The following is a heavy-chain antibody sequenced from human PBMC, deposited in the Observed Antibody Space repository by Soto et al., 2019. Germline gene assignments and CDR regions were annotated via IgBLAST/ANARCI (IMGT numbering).Heavy chain of an antibody. V-gene: IGHV3-23*01. Sequence: EVQLLESGGGLVQPGGSLRLSCTASGFTFSTFGMSWVRQAPGKGLEWVSSLSGDGTTTYYIDSVKGRFTISRDNSRITLSLQMNSLRTEDTAVYYCAKDISFDTSAYNYWGQGILVTVSS. J-gene: IGHJ4*02. CDR1: GFTFSTFG. CDR3: AKDISFDTSAYNY. CDR2: LSGDGTTT. D-gene: IGHD3-22*01.